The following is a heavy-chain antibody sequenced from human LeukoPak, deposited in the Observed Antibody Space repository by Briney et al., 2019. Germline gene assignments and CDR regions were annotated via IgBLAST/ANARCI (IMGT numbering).Heavy chain of an antibody. Sequence: GGSLRLSCAASGFTFSSYWMSWVRQAPGKGLEWVANIKQDGSEKYYVDSVKGRFTISRDNAKNSLYLQMNSLRAEDTAVYYCARRRLDPHHYYGSGSYWVLFDYWGQGTLVTVSS. CDR2: IKQDGSEK. D-gene: IGHD3-10*01. CDR1: GFTFSSYW. V-gene: IGHV3-7*01. J-gene: IGHJ4*02. CDR3: ARRRLDPHHYYGSGSYWVLFDY.